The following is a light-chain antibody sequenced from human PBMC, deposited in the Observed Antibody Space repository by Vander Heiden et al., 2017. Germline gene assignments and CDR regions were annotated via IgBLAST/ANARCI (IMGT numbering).Light chain of an antibody. V-gene: IGLV1-40*01. CDR3: QSYDSSLSAYYV. CDR2: GNS. Sequence: QSVLTPPPSVSGAPGQRVTISCTWSSPNIGAGYDVHWYQQLPGTAPKRLIYGNSNRPSGVPDRFSGSKSGTSASLAITGLQAEDEADDYCQSYDSSLSAYYVFGTGTKVTVL. CDR1: SPNIGAGYD. J-gene: IGLJ1*01.